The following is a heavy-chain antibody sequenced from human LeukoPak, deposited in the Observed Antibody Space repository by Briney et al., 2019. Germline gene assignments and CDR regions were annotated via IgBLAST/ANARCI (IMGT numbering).Heavy chain of an antibody. CDR2: INAGNGNT. CDR3: ARDRSDEEDAFDI. Sequence: ASVKVSCKASVYTFTSYARHWVRQTPGQRLEWMGWINAGNGNTKYSQKFQGRVTITRDTSASTVYMEMSSLRSEDTAVYYCARDRSDEEDAFDIWGQGTMVTVSS. J-gene: IGHJ3*02. CDR1: VYTFTSYA. D-gene: IGHD2-21*01. V-gene: IGHV1-3*01.